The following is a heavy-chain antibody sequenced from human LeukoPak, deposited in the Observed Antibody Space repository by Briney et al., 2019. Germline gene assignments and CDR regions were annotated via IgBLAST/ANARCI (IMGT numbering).Heavy chain of an antibody. D-gene: IGHD1-1*01. CDR3: ATPLGNWNDVYYFDY. CDR1: GYTLTELS. CDR2: FDPEDGET. V-gene: IGHV1-24*01. J-gene: IGHJ4*02. Sequence: GASVKVSCKVSGYTLTELSMHWVRQAPGKGLGWMGGFDPEDGETIYAQKFQGRVTMTEDTSTDTAYMELSSLRSEDTAVYYCATPLGNWNDVYYFDYWGQGTLVTVSS.